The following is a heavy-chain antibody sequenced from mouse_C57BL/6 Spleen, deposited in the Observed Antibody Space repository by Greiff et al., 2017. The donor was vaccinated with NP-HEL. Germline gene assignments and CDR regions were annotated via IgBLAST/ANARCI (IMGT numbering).Heavy chain of an antibody. CDR2: ISSGSSTI. Sequence: EVKLVESGGGLVKPGGSLKLSCAASGFTFSDYGMHWVRQAPEKGLEWVAYISSGSSTIYYADTVKGRFTISRDNAKNTLFLQMTSLRSEDTAMYYCASQTGTYFDYWGQGTTLTVSS. D-gene: IGHD4-1*01. J-gene: IGHJ2*01. CDR1: GFTFSDYG. CDR3: ASQTGTYFDY. V-gene: IGHV5-17*01.